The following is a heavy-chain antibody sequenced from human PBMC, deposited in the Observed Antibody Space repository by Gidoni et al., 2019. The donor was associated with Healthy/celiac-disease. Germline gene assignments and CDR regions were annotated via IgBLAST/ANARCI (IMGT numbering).Heavy chain of an antibody. CDR2: ISSSSSYI. V-gene: IGHV3-21*01. D-gene: IGHD4-17*01. CDR1: GFTFSSYS. Sequence: EVQLVESGGGLVKPGGSLRLSCAASGFTFSSYSMNWVRQAPGKGLEWVSSISSSSSYIYYADSVKGRFTISRDNAKNSLYLQMNSLRAEDTAVYYCAREMQDYGDYFDYWGQGTLVTVSS. J-gene: IGHJ4*02. CDR3: AREMQDYGDYFDY.